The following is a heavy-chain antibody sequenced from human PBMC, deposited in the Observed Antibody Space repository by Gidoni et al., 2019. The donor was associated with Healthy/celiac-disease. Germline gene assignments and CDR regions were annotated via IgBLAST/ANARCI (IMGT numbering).Heavy chain of an antibody. J-gene: IGHJ4*02. D-gene: IGHD2-15*01. CDR2: ISSSSSYI. CDR1: GFTFSSYS. CDR3: ARDRGYCSGGSCYPYDY. V-gene: IGHV3-21*01. Sequence: EVQLVESGGGLVKPGGSLRLSCAASGFTFSSYSMNWVRQAPGTGLEWVSSISSSSSYIYYADSVKGRFTISRDNAKNSLYLQMNSLRAEDTAVYYCARDRGYCSGGSCYPYDYWGQGTLVTVSS.